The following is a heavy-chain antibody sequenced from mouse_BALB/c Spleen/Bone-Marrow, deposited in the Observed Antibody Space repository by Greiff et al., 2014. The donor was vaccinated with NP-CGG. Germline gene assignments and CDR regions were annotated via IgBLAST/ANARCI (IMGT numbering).Heavy chain of an antibody. J-gene: IGHJ3*01. Sequence: EVQVVESGGGLVQPGGSMKLSCVASGFTFSNYWMTWVRQSPEKGLEWVAEIRLKSNNYATHYAESVKGRFTISRDDSKSSVYLQMINLRAEDIGIYDCTRSDGYYVVWGQGTLVTVSA. CDR1: GFTFSNYW. D-gene: IGHD2-3*01. CDR3: TRSDGYYVV. CDR2: IRLKSNNYAT. V-gene: IGHV6-6*02.